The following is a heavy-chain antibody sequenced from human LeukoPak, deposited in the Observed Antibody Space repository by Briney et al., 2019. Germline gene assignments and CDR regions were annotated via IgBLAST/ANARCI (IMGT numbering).Heavy chain of an antibody. Sequence: SETLSLTCTVSGGSISSYYWSWIRQPPGKGLEWIGYIYYSGSTNYNPSLKSRVTISVDTSKNQFSLKLSSVTAADTAVYYCARTGFTFGGVIVFDYWGQGTLVTVSS. J-gene: IGHJ4*02. CDR1: GGSISSYY. D-gene: IGHD3-16*02. CDR3: ARTGFTFGGVIVFDY. V-gene: IGHV4-59*01. CDR2: IYYSGST.